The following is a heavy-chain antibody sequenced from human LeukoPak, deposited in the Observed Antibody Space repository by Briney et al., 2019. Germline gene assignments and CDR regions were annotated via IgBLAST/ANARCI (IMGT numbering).Heavy chain of an antibody. D-gene: IGHD3-22*01. CDR1: GGSISSYY. CDR2: IYYSGSTT. Sequence: TSETLSLTCSVSGGSISSYYWSWIRQPPGKGLEWIGYIYYSGSTTNYNPSLRSRVTISVDTTKNQFSLKLNSVTAADTAVYYCARDAVWGYYDSSGYYPLDYWGQGTLVTVSS. CDR3: ARDAVWGYYDSSGYYPLDY. V-gene: IGHV4-59*01. J-gene: IGHJ4*02.